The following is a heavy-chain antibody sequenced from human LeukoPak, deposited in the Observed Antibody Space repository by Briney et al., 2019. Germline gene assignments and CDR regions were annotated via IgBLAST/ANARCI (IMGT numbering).Heavy chain of an antibody. CDR3: VKEYGDILTGYSHYFDY. D-gene: IGHD3-9*01. CDR2: ISSNGGST. Sequence: GGSLRLSCSASGFTFSSYAMHCVRQAPGKGLEYVSAISSNGGSTYYADSVKGRFTISRDNSKNTLYLQMSSLRAEDTAVYYCVKEYGDILTGYSHYFDYWGQGTLVTVSS. CDR1: GFTFSSYA. V-gene: IGHV3-64D*09. J-gene: IGHJ4*02.